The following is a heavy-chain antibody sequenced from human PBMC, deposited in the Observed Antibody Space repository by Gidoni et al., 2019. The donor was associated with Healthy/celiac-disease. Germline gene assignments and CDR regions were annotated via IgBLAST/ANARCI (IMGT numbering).Heavy chain of an antibody. CDR3: ASGRGAAGPRAFDI. J-gene: IGHJ3*02. CDR2: ISSSSSTI. CDR1: GFTFSSYS. D-gene: IGHD6-13*01. Sequence: EVQLVESGGGLVQPGGSLRLSCAAPGFTFSSYSMNWVRQAPGKGREWVSYISSSSSTIYYADSVKGRFTISRDNAKNSLYLQMNSLRAEDTAVYYCASGRGAAGPRAFDIWGQGTMVTVSS. V-gene: IGHV3-48*01.